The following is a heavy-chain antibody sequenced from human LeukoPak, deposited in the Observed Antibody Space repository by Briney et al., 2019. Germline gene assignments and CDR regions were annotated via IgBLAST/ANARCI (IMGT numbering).Heavy chain of an antibody. CDR3: AKDIGATVTTIDY. CDR2: ISGSGGDT. D-gene: IGHD4-17*01. CDR1: GFTFNSYA. J-gene: IGHJ4*02. Sequence: GGSLRLSCAASGFTFNSYAMSWVRHAPGKGLAWVSGISGSGGDTDYADSVKGRFTISRDNSKNTLYLQMNSLRAEDTAVYYCAKDIGATVTTIDYWGQGTLVTVSS. V-gene: IGHV3-23*01.